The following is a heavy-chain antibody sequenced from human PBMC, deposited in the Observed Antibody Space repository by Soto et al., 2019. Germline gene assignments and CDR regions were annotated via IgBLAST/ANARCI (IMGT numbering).Heavy chain of an antibody. V-gene: IGHV3-21*01. CDR1: GFTFSSYG. J-gene: IGHJ5*02. Sequence: GGSLRLSCAASGFTFSSYGMHWVRQAPGKGLEWVSCIRSSRSTIYYADSVKGRFTISRDNAKNSLYLQMNSLRVEDTAVYYCARDYSGSESGWFHPWGQGTLVIVSS. D-gene: IGHD1-26*01. CDR2: IRSSRSTI. CDR3: ARDYSGSESGWFHP.